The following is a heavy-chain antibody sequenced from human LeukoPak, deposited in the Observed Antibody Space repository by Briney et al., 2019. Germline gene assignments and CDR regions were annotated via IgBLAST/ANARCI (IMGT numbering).Heavy chain of an antibody. CDR1: GFTFSRYS. V-gene: IGHV3-21*01. CDR3: ARDRVDTAMVADY. J-gene: IGHJ4*02. Sequence: GGSLRLSCAASGFTFSRYSMNWVRQAPGKGLEWVSSISSSSYIYYADSVKGRFTTSRDNAKNSLYLQMNSLRAEDTAVYYCARDRVDTAMVADYWGQGTLVTVSS. CDR2: ISSSSYI. D-gene: IGHD5-18*01.